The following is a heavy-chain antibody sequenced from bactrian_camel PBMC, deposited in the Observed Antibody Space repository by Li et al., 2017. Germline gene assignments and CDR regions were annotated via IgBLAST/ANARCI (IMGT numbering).Heavy chain of an antibody. J-gene: IGHJ4*01. D-gene: IGHD2*01. CDR1: GNLARRNC. V-gene: IGHV3S54*01. CDR3: AARGPYCYTKLSVADLTY. Sequence: HVQLVESGGGSVQAGGSLRLSCGASGNLARRNCMGWFRQAPGLEREGVAVIYTGSGVTKYGDSVKGRFTISRDNDKDTIYLQMDSLKPEDTAMYYCAARGPYCYTKLSVADLTYWGQGTQVTVS. CDR2: IYTGSGVT.